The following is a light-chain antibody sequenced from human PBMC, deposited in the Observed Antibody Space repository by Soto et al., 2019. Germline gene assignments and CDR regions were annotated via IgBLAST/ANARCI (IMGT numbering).Light chain of an antibody. CDR1: SSDVGGYNF. V-gene: IGLV2-14*01. Sequence: QSALTQPASGSGSPGQSITISCTGTSSDVGGYNFVSWYQQHPGKAPKLMIYEVSNRPSGVSNRFSGSKSGNTASLTNSGLQAEDEAEYYCNSYTSSRTLVFGGGIKLTVL. CDR2: EVS. J-gene: IGLJ3*02. CDR3: NSYTSSRTLV.